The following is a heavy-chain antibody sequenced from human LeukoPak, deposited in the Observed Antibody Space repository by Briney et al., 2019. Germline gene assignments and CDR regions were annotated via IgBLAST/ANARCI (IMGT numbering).Heavy chain of an antibody. J-gene: IGHJ3*02. CDR1: GYTFTSYG. V-gene: IGHV1-2*02. Sequence: GASVKVSCKASGYTFTSYGISWVRQAPGQGLEWMGWIDPNSGGTNYAQKFQGRVTMTRDTSISTAYMELSRLRSDDTAVYYCARGMATTDAFDIWGQGTMVTVSS. CDR2: IDPNSGGT. D-gene: IGHD5-24*01. CDR3: ARGMATTDAFDI.